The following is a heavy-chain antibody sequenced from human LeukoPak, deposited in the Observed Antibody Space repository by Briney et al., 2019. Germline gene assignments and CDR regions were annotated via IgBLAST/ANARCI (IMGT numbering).Heavy chain of an antibody. CDR1: GFPFSSYW. J-gene: IGHJ4*02. CDR3: ARRLSTTVTTFDY. V-gene: IGHV3-7*01. D-gene: IGHD4-11*01. Sequence: GGSLRLSCVASGFPFSSYWMTWVRQAPGKGLEWVANIKQDGSKKSYVDSVKGRFTISRDNAKNSLYLQMNSLRAEDTAVYYCARRLSTTVTTFDYWGQGTLVTVSS. CDR2: IKQDGSKK.